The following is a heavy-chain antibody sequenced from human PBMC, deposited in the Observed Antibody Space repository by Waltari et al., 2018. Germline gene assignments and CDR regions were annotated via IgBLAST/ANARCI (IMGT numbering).Heavy chain of an antibody. J-gene: IGHJ4*02. CDR3: ARWGLEQLGFDY. Sequence: QLRLQESGPGLVKPSETLSLTCTVSGGSISSSSYYWGWIRQPPGKGLEWIGSIYYSGSTDYNPALKSRVTISVDTSKNQFALKLSSVTAADTAVYYCARWGLEQLGFDYWGQGTLVTVSS. V-gene: IGHV4-39*01. CDR2: IYYSGST. D-gene: IGHD6-6*01. CDR1: GGSISSSSYY.